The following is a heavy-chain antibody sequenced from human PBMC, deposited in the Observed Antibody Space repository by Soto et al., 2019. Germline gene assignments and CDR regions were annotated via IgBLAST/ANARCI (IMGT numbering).Heavy chain of an antibody. CDR2: ISYDGSNK. D-gene: IGHD1-26*01. CDR3: ARDVESGSSQYYYYYYGMDV. J-gene: IGHJ6*02. V-gene: IGHV3-30-3*01. CDR1: GYTFTSYA. Sequence: SCKASGYTFTSYAMHWVRQAPGKGLEWVAVISYDGSNKYYADSVKGRFTISRDNSKNTLYLQMNSLRAEDTAVYYCARDVESGSSQYYYYYYGMDVWGQGTTVTAP.